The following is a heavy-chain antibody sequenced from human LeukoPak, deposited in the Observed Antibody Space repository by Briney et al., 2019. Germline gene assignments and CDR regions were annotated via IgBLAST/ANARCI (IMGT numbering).Heavy chain of an antibody. CDR1: GGSMDSYY. Sequence: SETLSLTCTVSGGSMDSYYWSWIRQPPGKGLEWIGYVYYSGSTNYNPPLKSRVTISLDMSKKQFSLKLTSVTAADTAFYYCVGGDGYNGAEYWGQGTLVTVSS. V-gene: IGHV4-59*01. J-gene: IGHJ4*02. CDR3: VGGDGYNGAEY. CDR2: VYYSGST. D-gene: IGHD5-24*01.